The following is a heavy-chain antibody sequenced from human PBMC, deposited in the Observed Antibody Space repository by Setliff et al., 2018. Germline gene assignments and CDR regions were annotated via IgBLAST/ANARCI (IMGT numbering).Heavy chain of an antibody. V-gene: IGHV2-5*02. CDR2: IYWDDDK. CDR1: GFSLTTNGVG. Sequence: SGPTLVNPTQALALTCSFSGFSLTTNGVGVGWIRQPPGKAPEWLAFIYWDDDKRYNPSLKNRLTVAKDTSNNQVFLTMSNMDPMDTATYYCAYREVGYGSGWNQGVLLYWGQGILVTVSS. CDR3: AYREVGYGSGWNQGVLLY. D-gene: IGHD6-19*01. J-gene: IGHJ4*02.